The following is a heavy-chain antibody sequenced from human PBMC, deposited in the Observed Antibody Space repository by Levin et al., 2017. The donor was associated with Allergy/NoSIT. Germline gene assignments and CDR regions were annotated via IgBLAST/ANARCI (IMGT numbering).Heavy chain of an antibody. V-gene: IGHV3-48*04. Sequence: PGGSLRLSCAASGFTFSSYSMNWVRQAPGKGLEWVSYISSSSSTIKYADSVKGRFTISRDNAKNSLYLQMNSLRAEDTAVYYCARDSYSSSSTDYWGQGTLVTVSS. D-gene: IGHD6-6*01. CDR3: ARDSYSSSSTDY. J-gene: IGHJ4*02. CDR1: GFTFSSYS. CDR2: ISSSSSTI.